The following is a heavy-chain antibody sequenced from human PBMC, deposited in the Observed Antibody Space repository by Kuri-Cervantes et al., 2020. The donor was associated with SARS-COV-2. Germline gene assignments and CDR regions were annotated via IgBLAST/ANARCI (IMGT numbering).Heavy chain of an antibody. V-gene: IGHV3-49*04. D-gene: IGHD3-3*01. Sequence: GSLKISCTASGFTFGDYAMSWVRQAPGKGLEWVGFIRSKAYGGTTEYAASVKGRFTISRDDSKSIAYLQMNSLKTEDTAVYYCTKDDFWSGYSDYWGQGTLVTVSS. CDR2: IRSKAYGGTT. CDR3: TKDDFWSGYSDY. CDR1: GFTFGDYA. J-gene: IGHJ4*02.